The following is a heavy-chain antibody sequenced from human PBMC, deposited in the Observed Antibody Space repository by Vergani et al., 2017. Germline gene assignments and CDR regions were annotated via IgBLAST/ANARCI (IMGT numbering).Heavy chain of an antibody. Sequence: QLQLQESGPGLVEPSETLSLTCTVSGGAVNSGSNFWTWIRQPAGKGLEWIGRTSTDGSTNYNPSLKSRVTVSVDTSKTQISLRLTSVTAEDTAVYYCARGTVVTSWDGYRFHYMDVWGKGTTVTVSS. J-gene: IGHJ6*03. CDR3: ARGTVVTSWDGYRFHYMDV. CDR1: GGAVNSGSNF. CDR2: TSTDGST. V-gene: IGHV4-61*02. D-gene: IGHD3-16*02.